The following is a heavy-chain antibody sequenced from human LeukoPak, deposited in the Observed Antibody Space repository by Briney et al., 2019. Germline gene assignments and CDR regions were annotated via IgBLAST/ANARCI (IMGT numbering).Heavy chain of an antibody. CDR2: LSRSGTTT. Sequence: GGSLRLSCTGTGFNFNMFAMYWVRQAPGKGLEWVSGLSRSGTTTNYADSVKGRFTISRDRSQHTMFLQLNSLRPEDTAVYYCAKEQRIRHCSEGVCMEGYYFDYWGQGTLVTVSS. J-gene: IGHJ4*02. CDR3: AKEQRIRHCSEGVCMEGYYFDY. V-gene: IGHV3-23*01. D-gene: IGHD2-15*01. CDR1: GFNFNMFA.